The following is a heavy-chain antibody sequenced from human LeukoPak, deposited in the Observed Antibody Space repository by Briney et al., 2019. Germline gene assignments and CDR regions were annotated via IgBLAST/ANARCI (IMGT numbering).Heavy chain of an antibody. CDR3: AREHPYYYDSSGYPDY. Sequence: GGSLRLSCAASGFTFSSYSMNWVRQAPGKGLEWVSSISSSSSYIYYADSVKGRFTISRDNAKNSLYLQMNSLRAEDTAVYYCAREHPYYYDSSGYPDYWGQGTLVTVSS. J-gene: IGHJ4*02. D-gene: IGHD3-22*01. CDR1: GFTFSSYS. V-gene: IGHV3-21*01. CDR2: ISSSSSYI.